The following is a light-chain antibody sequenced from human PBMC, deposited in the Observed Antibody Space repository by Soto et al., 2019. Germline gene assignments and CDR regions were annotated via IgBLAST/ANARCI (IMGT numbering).Light chain of an antibody. Sequence: DVHMTQSTTSLSASVGERVTITCQASQDISNYLNWYQQKPGKAPKLLIYDASNLETGVPSRFSGSGSGTDFTFTISSLQPEDIATYYCQQYDNLPLTFGGGTKVDIK. J-gene: IGKJ4*01. CDR3: QQYDNLPLT. CDR1: QDISNY. CDR2: DAS. V-gene: IGKV1-33*01.